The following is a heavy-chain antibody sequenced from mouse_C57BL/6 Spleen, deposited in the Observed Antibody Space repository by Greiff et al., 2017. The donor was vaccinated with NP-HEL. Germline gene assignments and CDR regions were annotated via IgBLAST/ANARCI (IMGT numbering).Heavy chain of an antibody. CDR1: GYTFTSYW. Sequence: VQLQQPGAELVMPGASVKLSCKASGYTFTSYWMHWVKQRPGQGLEWIGEIDPSDSYTNYNQKFKGKSTLTVDKSSSTAYLQLSSLTSEDSAVYYCAGGYYGSPFDYWGQGTTLTVSS. D-gene: IGHD1-1*01. CDR3: AGGYYGSPFDY. V-gene: IGHV1-69*01. J-gene: IGHJ2*01. CDR2: IDPSDSYT.